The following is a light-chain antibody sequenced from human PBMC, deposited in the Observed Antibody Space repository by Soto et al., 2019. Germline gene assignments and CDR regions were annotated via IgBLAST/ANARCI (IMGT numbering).Light chain of an antibody. CDR2: EVS. J-gene: IGLJ1*01. CDR3: RSYTSRRALYV. V-gene: IGLV2-14*01. CDR1: TRDVGGYNY. Sequence: QPSPTLPDPLSGSPGQSSPISCTGTTRDVGGYNYVSWYQQHPGKAPKVMIYEVSNRPSGVSNRFSGSKSGNTASLTISGLQADEEADYYCRSYTSRRALYVFGTGTKVTVL.